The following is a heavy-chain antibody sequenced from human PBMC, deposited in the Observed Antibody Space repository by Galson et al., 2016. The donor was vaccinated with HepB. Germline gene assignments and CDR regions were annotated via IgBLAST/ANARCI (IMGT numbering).Heavy chain of an antibody. D-gene: IGHD4-23*01. CDR2: IRSKAYGETT. CDR1: GFTFSDYA. J-gene: IGHJ4*02. Sequence: SLRLSCAVSGFTFSDYAMSWFRQSPGKGLGWVGFIRSKAYGETTEYAASVKGRFTVSRDDSKSIAYLQMNSPKTEDTAVYYCARDFSFWELRGCFYFDYWGQGTLVTVSS. CDR3: ARDFSFWELRGCFYFDY. V-gene: IGHV3-49*03.